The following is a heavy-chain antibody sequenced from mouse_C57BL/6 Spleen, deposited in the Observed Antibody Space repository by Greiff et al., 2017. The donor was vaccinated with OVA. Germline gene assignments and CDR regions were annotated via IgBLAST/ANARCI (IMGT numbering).Heavy chain of an antibody. CDR1: GYTFTDYN. D-gene: IGHD2-1*01. Sequence: VQLKQSGPELVKPGASVKIPCKASGYTFTDYNMDWVKQSHGKSLEWIGDINPNNGGTIYNQKFKGKATLTVDKSSSTAYMELRSLTSEDTAVYYCARGEVYYGNYGTVSWFAYWGQGTLVTVSA. CDR2: INPNNGGT. CDR3: ARGEVYYGNYGTVSWFAY. V-gene: IGHV1-18*01. J-gene: IGHJ3*01.